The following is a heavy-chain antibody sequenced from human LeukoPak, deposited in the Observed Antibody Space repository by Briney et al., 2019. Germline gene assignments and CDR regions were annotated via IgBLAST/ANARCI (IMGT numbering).Heavy chain of an antibody. Sequence: GGSLRLSCEASGFSFNAFWMSWVRQAPGKGLEWVSYISSSGSTIYYADSVKGRLTISRDNAKNSLYLQMNSLRAEDTAVYYCARDQASNGYFSTFSGFDPWGQGTLVTVSS. J-gene: IGHJ5*02. CDR3: ARDQASNGYFSTFSGFDP. V-gene: IGHV3-11*04. D-gene: IGHD3-22*01. CDR2: ISSSGSTI. CDR1: GFSFNAFW.